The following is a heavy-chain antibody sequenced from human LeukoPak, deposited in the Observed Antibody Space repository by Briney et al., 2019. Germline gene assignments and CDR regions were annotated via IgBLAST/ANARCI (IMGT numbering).Heavy chain of an antibody. CDR3: AKEGGDGSGSYMNNWFDP. D-gene: IGHD3-10*01. V-gene: IGHV3-23*01. J-gene: IGHJ5*02. CDR1: GFTFRSFA. CDR2: ISGSGGST. Sequence: PGGSLRLSCAASGFTFRSFAMSWVRQAPGKGLEWVLAISGSGGSTYYADSVKGRFTNSRDNSKNTLYLQMNSLRADDTAVYYCAKEGGDGSGSYMNNWFDPWGQGTLVTVSS.